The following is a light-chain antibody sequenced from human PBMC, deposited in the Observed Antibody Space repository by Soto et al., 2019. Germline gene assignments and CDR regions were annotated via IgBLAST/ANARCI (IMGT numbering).Light chain of an antibody. CDR2: GAS. J-gene: IGKJ5*01. CDR3: QQYGSSPIT. CDR1: QSVSGDY. V-gene: IGKV3-20*01. Sequence: DIGVTQCPGTRPLCPWEERNLSWWSSQSVSGDYLAWYQSKPGQAPRLLIHGASNRATGIPDRFSGSGSGTDFTLTISRLEPEDLAVYYCQQYGSSPITFGQGTRLEIK.